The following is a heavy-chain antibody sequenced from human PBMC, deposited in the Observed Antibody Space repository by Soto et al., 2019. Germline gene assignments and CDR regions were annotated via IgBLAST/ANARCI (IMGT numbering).Heavy chain of an antibody. Sequence: EVQLLESGGGLVQPGGSLRLSCAASGFTFSSYAMSWVRQAPGKGLEWVSAISGSGGSTYYADSVKGRFTISRDNSKNTLYLQMNSLRAEDTAVYYCASLFGYSSGWYRGGDAFDIWGQGTMVTVSS. CDR1: GFTFSSYA. CDR2: ISGSGGST. CDR3: ASLFGYSSGWYRGGDAFDI. D-gene: IGHD6-19*01. V-gene: IGHV3-23*01. J-gene: IGHJ3*02.